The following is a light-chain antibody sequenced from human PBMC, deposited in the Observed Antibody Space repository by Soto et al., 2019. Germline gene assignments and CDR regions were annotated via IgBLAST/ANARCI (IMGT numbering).Light chain of an antibody. Sequence: IQMTQSPCSLSASVGDIVIITCRASQAIRNDLGWYQQKPGKAPKLLIYTASTLQSGVPSRFSGSGSGADFTLTIRSLQPEDSATYYCLHDYSYPRTFGQGTKVDIK. CDR3: LHDYSYPRT. CDR2: TAS. J-gene: IGKJ1*01. V-gene: IGKV1-6*01. CDR1: QAIRND.